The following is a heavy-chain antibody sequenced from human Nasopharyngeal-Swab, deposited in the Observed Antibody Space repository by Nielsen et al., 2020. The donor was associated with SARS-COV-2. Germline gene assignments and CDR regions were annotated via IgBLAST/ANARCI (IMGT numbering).Heavy chain of an antibody. CDR2: ISYDGSNK. CDR1: GFTFSSYG. CDR3: AKDGGGFGEPFYGMDV. D-gene: IGHD3-10*01. J-gene: IGHJ6*02. Sequence: GGSLRLSCAAFGFTFSSYGMHWVRQAPGKGLEWVAVISYDGSNKYYADSVKGRFTISRDNSKNTLYLQMNSLRAEDTAVYYCAKDGGGFGEPFYGMDVWGQGTTVTVSS. V-gene: IGHV3-30*18.